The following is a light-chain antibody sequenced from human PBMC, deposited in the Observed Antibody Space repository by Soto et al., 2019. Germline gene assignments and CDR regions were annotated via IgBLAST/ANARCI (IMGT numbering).Light chain of an antibody. Sequence: ETLMTQSPATLSVSPGARATLYCRASQTISNSLAWYQQKPGQAPRLLIFGASPRATGVPARFSGGGSGTLFTLTISSLQSEDFGVYYCQQYNTWPWTFGQGTKVDI. CDR3: QQYNTWPWT. V-gene: IGKV3-15*01. J-gene: IGKJ1*01. CDR2: GAS. CDR1: QTISNS.